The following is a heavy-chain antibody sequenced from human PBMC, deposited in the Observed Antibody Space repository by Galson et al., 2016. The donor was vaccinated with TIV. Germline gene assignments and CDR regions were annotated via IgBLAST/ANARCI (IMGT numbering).Heavy chain of an antibody. CDR1: GFTFSNYW. V-gene: IGHV3-7*01. J-gene: IGHJ3*02. D-gene: IGHD1-26*01. CDR3: AAGRWSRGALDI. CDR2: IKEDGSEK. Sequence: SLRLSCAVSGFTFSNYWMTWVRQAPGKGLEWVANIKEDGSEKNYVDLVKGRFTISRDNAKNSLYLQMSKLRAEDTAVYYCAAGRWSRGALDIWGQGTMVTVSS.